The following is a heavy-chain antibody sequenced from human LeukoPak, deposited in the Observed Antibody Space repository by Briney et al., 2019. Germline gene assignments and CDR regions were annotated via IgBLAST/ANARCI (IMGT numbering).Heavy chain of an antibody. CDR3: VRGGSHSGYDY. J-gene: IGHJ4*02. V-gene: IGHV1-18*01. Sequence: ASVKVSCKASGYTFNSHDFTWVRQAPGQGLEWVGWISGHNGNTNYAHKLQGRVTMTTDTFTSTAYMELRSLRSDDTAVYYCVRGGSHSGYDYWGQGTLVTVSS. CDR2: ISGHNGNT. CDR1: GYTFNSHD. D-gene: IGHD1-26*01.